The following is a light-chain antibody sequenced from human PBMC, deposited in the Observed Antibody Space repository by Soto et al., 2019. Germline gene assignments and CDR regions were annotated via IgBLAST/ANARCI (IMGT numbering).Light chain of an antibody. CDR2: DVS. CDR1: SSDVGGYNY. V-gene: IGLV2-14*01. CDR3: SSYTSSSTLV. Sequence: QSVLTQPASVSGSSGQSITISCTGTSSDVGGYNYVSWYQQHPGKAPKLMIYDVSNRPSGVSNRCSGSKSGNTASLTISGLQAEDEADYYCSSYTSSSTLVFGGGTKLTVL. J-gene: IGLJ2*01.